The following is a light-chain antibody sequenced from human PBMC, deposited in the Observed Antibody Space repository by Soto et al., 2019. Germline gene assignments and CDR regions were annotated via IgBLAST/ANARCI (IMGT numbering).Light chain of an antibody. J-gene: IGKJ1*01. V-gene: IGKV1-5*03. CDR2: KAS. CDR3: QQYNSYSRT. CDR1: QSISSW. Sequence: DIQMTQSPSTLSASVGDRVTITCRASQSISSWLAWYQQKPGKAPKLLIYKASSLESGVPSRFSGSGSGTEFTLTISRLQPDDVANYYCQQYNSYSRTFGQGTKVEIK.